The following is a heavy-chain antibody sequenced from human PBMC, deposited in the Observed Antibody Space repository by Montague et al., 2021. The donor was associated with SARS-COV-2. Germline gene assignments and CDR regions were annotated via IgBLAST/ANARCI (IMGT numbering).Heavy chain of an antibody. CDR3: VREVGMVVARTLGRLDP. D-gene: IGHD6-19*01. CDR1: GFIFSNYW. Sequence: SLRLSCAVSGFIFSNYWMHWVRQAPGKGLEWVSRTNSDGRSTTYADSVKGRFTISRDNAKNTLFLQINSLRGEDTAVYYCVREVGMVVARTLGRLDPWGQGTLVTVSS. CDR2: TNSDGRST. V-gene: IGHV3-74*01. J-gene: IGHJ5*02.